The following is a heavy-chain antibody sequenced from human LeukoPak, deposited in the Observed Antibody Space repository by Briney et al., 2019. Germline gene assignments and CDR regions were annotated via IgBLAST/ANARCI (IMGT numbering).Heavy chain of an antibody. CDR1: GYSISSGYY. CDR2: IYHSGST. V-gene: IGHV4-38-2*01. CDR3: ARQQVGARGYYYYMDV. D-gene: IGHD1-26*01. J-gene: IGHJ6*03. Sequence: PSETLSLTCAVSGYSISSGYYWGWIRQPPGKGLEWIGSIYHSGSTYYNPSHKSRVTISVDTSKNQFSLKLSSVTAADTAVYYCARQQVGARGYYYYMDVWGKGTTVTVSS.